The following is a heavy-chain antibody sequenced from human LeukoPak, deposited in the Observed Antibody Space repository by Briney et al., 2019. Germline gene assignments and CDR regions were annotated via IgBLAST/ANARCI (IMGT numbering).Heavy chain of an antibody. Sequence: SGTLSLTCTVSGGSISSYYWSWIRQPPGKGLEWIGYIYYSGSTNYNPSLKSRVTISVDTSKNQFSLKLSSVTAADTAVYYCARGPYCSSTSCYQGWFDPWGQGTLVTVSS. CDR1: GGSISSYY. J-gene: IGHJ5*02. CDR2: IYYSGST. D-gene: IGHD2-2*01. CDR3: ARGPYCSSTSCYQGWFDP. V-gene: IGHV4-59*01.